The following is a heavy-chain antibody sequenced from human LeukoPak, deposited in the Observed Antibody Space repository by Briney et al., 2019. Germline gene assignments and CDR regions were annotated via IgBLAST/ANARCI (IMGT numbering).Heavy chain of an antibody. CDR2: ISAYNGNT. D-gene: IGHD3-22*01. CDR1: GYTFTSYG. V-gene: IGHV1-18*01. J-gene: IGHJ4*02. Sequence: VASVKVSCKASGYTFTSYGISWVRQAPGQGLEWMGWISAYNGNTNYAQKLQGRVTMTTDTSTSTAYMELRSLRSDDTAVYYCARTDLSYYYDSSGYRYDYWGQGTLVTVSS. CDR3: ARTDLSYYYDSSGYRYDY.